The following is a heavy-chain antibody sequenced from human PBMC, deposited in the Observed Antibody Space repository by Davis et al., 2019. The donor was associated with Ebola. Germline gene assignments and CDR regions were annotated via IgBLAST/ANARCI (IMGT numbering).Heavy chain of an antibody. J-gene: IGHJ4*02. D-gene: IGHD6-19*01. Sequence: GESLKISCAASGFTFSSYAMHWVRQAPGKGLEWVAVISYDGSNKYYADSVKGRFTISRDNSKNTLYLQMNSLRAEDTAVYYCAREGDYSSELDYWGQGTLVTVSS. CDR2: ISYDGSNK. CDR1: GFTFSSYA. V-gene: IGHV3-30-3*01. CDR3: AREGDYSSELDY.